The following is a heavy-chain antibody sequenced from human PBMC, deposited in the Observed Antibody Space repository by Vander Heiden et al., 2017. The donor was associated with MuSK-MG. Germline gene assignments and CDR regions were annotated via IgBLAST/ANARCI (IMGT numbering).Heavy chain of an antibody. D-gene: IGHD1-26*01. CDR3: ASMGVGATPDFDY. CDR1: GYSISSGYY. CDR2: IYHSGST. J-gene: IGHJ4*01. Sequence: QVQLQESGPGLVKPSETLSLTCTVSGYSISSGYYWGWIRQPPGKGLEWIGSIYHSGSTYYNPSLKSRVTISVDTSKNQFSLKLSSVTAADTAVYYCASMGVGATPDFDYWCHGTLVTVSS. V-gene: IGHV4-38-2*02.